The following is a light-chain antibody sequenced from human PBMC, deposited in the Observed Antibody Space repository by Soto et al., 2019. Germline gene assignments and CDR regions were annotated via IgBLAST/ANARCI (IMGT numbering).Light chain of an antibody. CDR2: DAS. Sequence: EIVLTQSPATLSLSPGERATLSCRASQSVSSYLAWYQQKPGQAPRLLIYDASNRATGIPARFSGSGSGTDLTITISSLEPEDFAAYYCQQRSNWAMYTFGQGTKLEIK. V-gene: IGKV3-11*01. CDR3: QQRSNWAMYT. J-gene: IGKJ2*01. CDR1: QSVSSY.